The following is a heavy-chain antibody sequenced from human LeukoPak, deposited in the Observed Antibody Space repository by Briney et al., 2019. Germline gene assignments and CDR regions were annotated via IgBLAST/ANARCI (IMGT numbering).Heavy chain of an antibody. CDR1: GYTFTSYA. V-gene: IGHV7-4-1*02. J-gene: IGHJ4*02. Sequence: ASVKVSCKASGYTFTSYAMNWVLQAPGQGLEWMGWINTNTGNPTYAQGFTGRFVFSLDTSVSTAYLQISSLKAEDTAVYYCARVMRGGYSYGPPVYYFDYWGQGTLVTVSS. CDR3: ARVMRGGYSYGPPVYYFDY. D-gene: IGHD5-18*01. CDR2: INTNTGNP.